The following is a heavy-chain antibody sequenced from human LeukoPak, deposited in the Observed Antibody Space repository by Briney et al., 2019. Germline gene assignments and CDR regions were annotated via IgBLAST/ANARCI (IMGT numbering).Heavy chain of an antibody. Sequence: GASVKVSCKASGGTFSSYAISWVRQAPGQGLEWMGGIIPIFGTANYAQKFQGRVTITADESTSTAYMELSSLRSEDTAVYYCARTYQLPSRESYYFDYWGQGTLVTVSS. CDR2: IIPIFGTA. J-gene: IGHJ4*02. CDR3: ARTYQLPSRESYYFDY. D-gene: IGHD2-2*01. V-gene: IGHV1-69*13. CDR1: GGTFSSYA.